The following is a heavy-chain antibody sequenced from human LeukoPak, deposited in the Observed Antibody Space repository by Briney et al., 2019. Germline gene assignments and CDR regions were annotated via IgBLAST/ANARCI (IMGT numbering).Heavy chain of an antibody. CDR2: IYYSGST. J-gene: IGHJ4*02. CDR3: AXXXXYDSSGYPPVFDY. D-gene: IGHD3-22*01. Sequence: PSETLSLTCTVSGGSISSGGYYWSWIRQHPGKGLEWIGYIYYSGSTYYNPSLKSRVTISVDTSKNQFSLKLSSVTAADTAVYXXAXXXXYDSSGYPPVFDYWGQGTLVTASS. V-gene: IGHV4-31*03. CDR1: GGSISSGGYY.